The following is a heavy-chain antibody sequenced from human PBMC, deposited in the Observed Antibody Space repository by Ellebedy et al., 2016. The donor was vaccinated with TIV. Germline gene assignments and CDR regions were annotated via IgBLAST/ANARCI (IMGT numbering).Heavy chain of an antibody. Sequence: PGGSLRLSCAASGFSFRSYWMSWVRQAPGKGLEWVANIYQDGSDDYYVDSVKGRFTISRDNDNKALFLQMNSLRVEDTAVYYCARRGSYGDYAVQINSWFDSWGQGTLVTVSS. CDR3: ARRGSYGDYAVQINSWFDS. J-gene: IGHJ5*01. CDR1: GFSFRSYW. CDR2: IYQDGSDD. D-gene: IGHD4-17*01. V-gene: IGHV3-7*01.